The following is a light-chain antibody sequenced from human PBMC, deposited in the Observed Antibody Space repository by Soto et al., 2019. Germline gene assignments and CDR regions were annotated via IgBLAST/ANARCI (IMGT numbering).Light chain of an antibody. Sequence: EIVLTQSPGTLSLSPGERATLSCRASQSVSNNYLAWYQQKPGQAPRLLIYGASNRATGIPDRFSGSGSGTNFTLTNSKLGPESFAVYYCQQYGSSGTFGQGTKVDIK. J-gene: IGKJ1*01. CDR1: QSVSNNY. V-gene: IGKV3-20*01. CDR3: QQYGSSGT. CDR2: GAS.